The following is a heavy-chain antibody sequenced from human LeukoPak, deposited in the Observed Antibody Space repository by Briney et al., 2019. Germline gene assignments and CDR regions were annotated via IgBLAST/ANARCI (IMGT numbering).Heavy chain of an antibody. V-gene: IGHV3-30*14. CDR1: GFTLSTYA. CDR2: ISYDGSSK. CDR3: VRGTGLPVFRGPSGDF. D-gene: IGHD3-3*01. Sequence: GGSLRLSCAASGFTLSTYALNWVRQAPGKGLEWVSVISYDGSSKHYAESVKGRFTMSRDNSENTVYLQMDSLRPDDTAFYYCVRGTGLPVFRGPSGDFWGQGTLVIVSS. J-gene: IGHJ4*02.